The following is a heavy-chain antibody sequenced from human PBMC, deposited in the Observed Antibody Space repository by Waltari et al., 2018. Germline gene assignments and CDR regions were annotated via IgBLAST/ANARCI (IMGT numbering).Heavy chain of an antibody. Sequence: QVQLQESGPGLVKPSETLSLTCTVSGYSISSGYYWGWLLQPPGKGLEWIGSIYHSGSTYYNPSLKSRVTISVDTSKNQFSLKLSSVTAADTAVYYCARETKQWLVRLFDPWGQGTLVTVSS. J-gene: IGHJ5*02. CDR2: IYHSGST. CDR1: GYSISSGYY. D-gene: IGHD6-19*01. V-gene: IGHV4-38-2*02. CDR3: ARETKQWLVRLFDP.